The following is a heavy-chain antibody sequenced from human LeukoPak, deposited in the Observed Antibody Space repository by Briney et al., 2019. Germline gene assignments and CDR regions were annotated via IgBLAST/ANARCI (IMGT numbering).Heavy chain of an antibody. CDR2: IRSKANSYAT. V-gene: IGHV3-73*01. Sequence: GGSLRLSCAASGFTFSGSAMHWVRQASGKGLEWVGRIRSKANSYATAYAASVKGRFTISRDDSKNTAYLQMNSLKTEDTAVYYCTSPVAAESLGYYYYMDVWGKGTTVTVSS. CDR3: TSPVAAESLGYYYYMDV. J-gene: IGHJ6*03. CDR1: GFTFSGSA. D-gene: IGHD6-13*01.